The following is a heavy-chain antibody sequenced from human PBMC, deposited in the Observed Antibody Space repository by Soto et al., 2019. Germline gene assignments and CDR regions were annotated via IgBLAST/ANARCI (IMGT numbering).Heavy chain of an antibody. CDR2: ISYDATNQ. D-gene: IGHD3-3*01. J-gene: IGHJ4*02. CDR1: GFIFSQYV. CDR3: AREGVGPYDFWSGYYVH. Sequence: QVQLVESGGGVVRPGRSLRLSCTASGFIFSQYVMHWVRQAPGKGLEWVAIISYDATNQYYADSVRGRFTISRDNSNNTVYLQMNRLSAEDTAVYYCAREGVGPYDFWSGYYVHWGQGTLVTVSS. V-gene: IGHV3-30-3*01.